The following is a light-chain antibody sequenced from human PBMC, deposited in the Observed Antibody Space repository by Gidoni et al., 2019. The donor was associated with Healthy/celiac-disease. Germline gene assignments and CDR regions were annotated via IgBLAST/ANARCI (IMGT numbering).Light chain of an antibody. CDR3: QQYGSSKGT. CDR2: GAS. J-gene: IGKJ1*01. V-gene: IGKV3-20*01. Sequence: IALTQSPGTLSLSPGEGATLSCRASQSVSSSYLAWYQQKTGQAPRLLIYGASSRATGVPDRFSGSGSGTDFTLTISRLEPEDFAVYYCQQYGSSKGTFGQGTKVEIK. CDR1: QSVSSSY.